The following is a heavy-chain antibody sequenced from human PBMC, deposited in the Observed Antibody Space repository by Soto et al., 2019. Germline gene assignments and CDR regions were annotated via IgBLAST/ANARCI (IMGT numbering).Heavy chain of an antibody. V-gene: IGHV4-4*07. J-gene: IGHJ4*02. CDR1: GGSISPYY. CDR3: ARDRLGEDRQPFDY. D-gene: IGHD1-26*01. CDR2: IFTNEHI. Sequence: KPSETLSLTCTVSGGSISPYYWNWIRQPAGKRLEWIGRIFTNEHINYSPSFASRATLSVDMSKSQFSLKLTSVTADDTAVYYCARDRLGEDRQPFDYWGRGALVTVSS.